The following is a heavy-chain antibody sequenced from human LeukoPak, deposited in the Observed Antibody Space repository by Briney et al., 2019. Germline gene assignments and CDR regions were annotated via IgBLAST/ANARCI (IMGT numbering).Heavy chain of an antibody. CDR1: GFTFSSYG. CDR2: IWYDGSNK. Sequence: GGSLRLSCAASGFTFSSYGMHWVRQAPGKGLEWVAVIWYDGSNKYYADSVKGRFTISRDNSKNTLYLQMNSLRAEDTAVYYCAKKAYIEMATITPDYWGQGTLVTVSS. V-gene: IGHV3-33*06. CDR3: AKKAYIEMATITPDY. D-gene: IGHD5-24*01. J-gene: IGHJ4*02.